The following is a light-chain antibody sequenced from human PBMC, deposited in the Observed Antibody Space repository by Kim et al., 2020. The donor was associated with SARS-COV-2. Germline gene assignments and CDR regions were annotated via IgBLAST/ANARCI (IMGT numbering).Light chain of an antibody. CDR1: KLGDKY. CDR3: QAWDRRTVV. Sequence: YELTQPPSVSVSPGQTASITCSGDKLGDKYACWYQQKPGQSPVLVIYQDTKRPSGIPERFSGSNSGNTATLTISGTQAMDEADYYCQAWDRRTVVFGGGTKLSVL. J-gene: IGLJ2*01. CDR2: QDT. V-gene: IGLV3-1*01.